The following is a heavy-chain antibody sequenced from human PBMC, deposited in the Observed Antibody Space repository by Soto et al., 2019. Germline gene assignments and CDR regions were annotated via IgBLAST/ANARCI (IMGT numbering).Heavy chain of an antibody. CDR3: ARDLSRKRWLQPRGYYYGMDV. D-gene: IGHD5-12*01. Sequence: ASVKVSCKASGYTFTSYGIHWVRQAPGQRLEWTGWINAGNGNTKYSEKFQGRVTITRDTSASTAYMELSSLRSEDTAVYYCARDLSRKRWLQPRGYYYGMDVWGQGTTVTVSS. J-gene: IGHJ6*02. CDR2: INAGNGNT. V-gene: IGHV1-3*01. CDR1: GYTFTSYG.